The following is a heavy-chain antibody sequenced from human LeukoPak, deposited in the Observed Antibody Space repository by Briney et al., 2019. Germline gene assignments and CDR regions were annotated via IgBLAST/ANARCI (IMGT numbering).Heavy chain of an antibody. J-gene: IGHJ5*02. CDR3: ARDSGYDSNWFDP. Sequence: ASVKVSCKASGDTFSSYAISWVRPAPRQGLEWMGGIIPIFGTANYAQKFQGRVTITADESTSTAYMELSSLRSEDTAVYYCARDSGYDSNWFDPWGQGTLVTVSS. D-gene: IGHD5-12*01. CDR2: IIPIFGTA. V-gene: IGHV1-69*13. CDR1: GDTFSSYA.